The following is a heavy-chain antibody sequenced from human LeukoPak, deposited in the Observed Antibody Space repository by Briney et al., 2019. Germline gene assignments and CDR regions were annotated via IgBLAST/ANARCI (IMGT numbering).Heavy chain of an antibody. CDR3: AKVVVPAAKLAYYYYMDV. D-gene: IGHD2-2*01. Sequence: GGSPRLSCAASGFTFSSYGMHWVRQAPGKGLEWVAFIRYDGSNKYYADSVKGRFTISRDNSKNTLYLQMNSLRAEDTAVYYCAKVVVPAAKLAYYYYMDVWGKGTTVTVSS. V-gene: IGHV3-30*02. CDR1: GFTFSSYG. J-gene: IGHJ6*03. CDR2: IRYDGSNK.